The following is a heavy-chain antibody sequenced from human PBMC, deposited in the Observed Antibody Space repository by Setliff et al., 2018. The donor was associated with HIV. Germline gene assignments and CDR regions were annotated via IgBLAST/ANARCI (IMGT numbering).Heavy chain of an antibody. J-gene: IGHJ4*02. Sequence: SETLSLTCTVSGGSISDIFYWGWIRQPPGKGLEWIGSIYPGSTKCNPSLRSRLTISLDSPTNQFSVTLSSVTAADTAMYYCARYTVGSMVDYWGPGTLVTVSS. CDR3: ARYTVGSMVDY. CDR1: GGSISDIFY. D-gene: IGHD5-12*01. V-gene: IGHV4-39*01. CDR2: IYPGST.